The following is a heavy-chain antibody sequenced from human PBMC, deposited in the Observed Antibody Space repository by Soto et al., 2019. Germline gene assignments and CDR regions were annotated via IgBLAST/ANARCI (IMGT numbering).Heavy chain of an antibody. CDR3: AGSSSSEVYFDY. Sequence: GGSLRLSCAASGFTVSSNYMSWVRQAPWKGLEWVSVIYSGGSTYYADSVKGRFTISRDNSKNTLYLQMNSLRAEDTAVYYCAGSSSSEVYFDYWGQGTLVTVSS. J-gene: IGHJ4*02. V-gene: IGHV3-66*01. CDR2: IYSGGST. CDR1: GFTVSSNY. D-gene: IGHD6-6*01.